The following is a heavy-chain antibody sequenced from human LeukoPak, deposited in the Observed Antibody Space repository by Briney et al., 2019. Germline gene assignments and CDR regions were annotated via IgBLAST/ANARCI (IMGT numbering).Heavy chain of an antibody. D-gene: IGHD4-17*01. Sequence: ASVKVSCKASGYTFTSYGISWVRQAPGQGLEWMGWISAYNGDTNYAQILQGRVTMTTDTSTSTAYMELRSLRSDDTAVYYCARVFYGDYNWFDPWGQGTLVIVSS. V-gene: IGHV1-18*01. CDR3: ARVFYGDYNWFDP. CDR2: ISAYNGDT. J-gene: IGHJ5*02. CDR1: GYTFTSYG.